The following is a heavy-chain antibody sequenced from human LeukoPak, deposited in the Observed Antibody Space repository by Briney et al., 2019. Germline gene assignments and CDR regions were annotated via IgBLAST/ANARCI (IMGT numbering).Heavy chain of an antibody. CDR1: GFTFSSYG. V-gene: IGHV3-30*03. Sequence: GGSLRLSCAASGFTFSSYGMHWVRQAPGKGLEWVAVISYDGSNKYYADSVKGRFTISRDNSKDTLYLQMNSLRAEDTAVYYCAADLSSGSAEDFENWGQGTLVTVSS. J-gene: IGHJ1*01. CDR3: AADLSSGSAEDFEN. D-gene: IGHD6-19*01. CDR2: ISYDGSNK.